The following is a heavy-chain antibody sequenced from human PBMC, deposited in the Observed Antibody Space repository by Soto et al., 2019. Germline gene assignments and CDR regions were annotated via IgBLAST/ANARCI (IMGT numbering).Heavy chain of an antibody. CDR1: GFTFSSYA. V-gene: IGHV3-23*01. Sequence: GGSLRLSCAASGFTFSSYAMIWVRQAPGKGLEWVSGISGSGSSTYYADSVKGRFTISRDNSKNRLYLQMNSLRAEDTAVYYCAREVEGVVSIYHYYYMDAWGKGTTVTVSS. D-gene: IGHD2-21*01. CDR3: AREVEGVVSIYHYYYMDA. CDR2: ISGSGSST. J-gene: IGHJ6*03.